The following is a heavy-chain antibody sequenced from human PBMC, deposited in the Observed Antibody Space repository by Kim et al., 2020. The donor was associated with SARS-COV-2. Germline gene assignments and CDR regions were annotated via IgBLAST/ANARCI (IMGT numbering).Heavy chain of an antibody. J-gene: IGHJ6*02. CDR2: ISAYNGNT. D-gene: IGHD3-22*01. Sequence: ASVKVSCKASGYTFTSYGISWVRQAPGQGLEWMGWISAYNGNTNYAQKLQGRVTMTTDTSTSTAYMELRSLRSDDTAVYYCARSYYDSSGYLTFYYYYGMDVWGQGTTVTVSS. CDR1: GYTFTSYG. V-gene: IGHV1-18*01. CDR3: ARSYYDSSGYLTFYYYYGMDV.